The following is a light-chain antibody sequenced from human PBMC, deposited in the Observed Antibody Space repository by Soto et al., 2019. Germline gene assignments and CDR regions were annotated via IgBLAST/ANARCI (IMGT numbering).Light chain of an antibody. CDR1: SSEVGGCNY. Sequence: QSVLTQPASLSGSPGQSVTISCTGTSSEVGGCNYVSWYQQHPGKAPKLMIYEVSNRPSGVSNRFSGSKSGNTASLTISGLQAEDEADYYCSSSTRSSTVVFGGGTKVTVL. CDR3: SSSTRSSTVV. V-gene: IGLV2-14*01. CDR2: EVS. J-gene: IGLJ2*01.